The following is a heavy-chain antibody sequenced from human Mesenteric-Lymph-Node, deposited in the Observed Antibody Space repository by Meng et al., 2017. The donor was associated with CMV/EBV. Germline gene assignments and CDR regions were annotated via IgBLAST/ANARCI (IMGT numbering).Heavy chain of an antibody. J-gene: IGHJ4*02. CDR2: VFWNDAK. D-gene: IGHD3-22*01. Sequence: SGPTLVKPTQALTLTCTFSGFSLSTSGVGVSWIRQPPGKALEWLARVFWNDAKHYNPSLSSRLTITKDTSRNQVVLTIADMDPVDTATYYCARSPGDNRGFALYYFDFWGQGTLVTVSS. CDR3: ARSPGDNRGFALYYFDF. V-gene: IGHV2-5*01. CDR1: GFSLSTSGVG.